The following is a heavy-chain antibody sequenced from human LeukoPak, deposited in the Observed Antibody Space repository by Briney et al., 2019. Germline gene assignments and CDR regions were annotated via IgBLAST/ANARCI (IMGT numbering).Heavy chain of an antibody. J-gene: IGHJ4*02. CDR3: ARYDVWGSYRAFDY. V-gene: IGHV4-39*07. Sequence: SETLSLTCTVSGASIRNTTFYWGWIRQPPGKGLEWIGTMYHSGSTYYNPSLKSRVTISVDTSKNQFSLKLSSVTAADTAVYYCARYDVWGSYRAFDYWGQGTLVTVSS. CDR1: GASIRNTTFY. D-gene: IGHD3-16*02. CDR2: MYHSGST.